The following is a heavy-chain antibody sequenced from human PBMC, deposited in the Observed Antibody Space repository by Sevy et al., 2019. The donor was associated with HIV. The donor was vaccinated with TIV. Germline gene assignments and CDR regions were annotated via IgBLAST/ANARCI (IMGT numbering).Heavy chain of an antibody. V-gene: IGHV3-48*01. J-gene: IGHJ6*02. Sequence: GGSLRLSCAASGFTFSSFRMNWVRQAPGKGLEWISYISTSSNTIYYADSVKGRFTISRDNAKRSLFLQMNGLRAKDTAVYFCARESTVLTGMDVWGQGTTVTVSS. CDR1: GFTFSSFR. D-gene: IGHD3-9*01. CDR3: ARESTVLTGMDV. CDR2: ISTSSNTI.